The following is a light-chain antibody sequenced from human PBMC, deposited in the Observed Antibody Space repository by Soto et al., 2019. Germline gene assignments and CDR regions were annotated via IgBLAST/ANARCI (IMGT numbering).Light chain of an antibody. Sequence: EIVLTQSPGTLSLSPGERATLSCRASQSVSSSYLAWYQQRPRQPPRLLIYGTSNRAAGIPDRFTGTGSGTDFTLTIYRLEPEDSAVYYCQQYGSSALTFGGGTKVEIK. V-gene: IGKV3-20*01. CDR2: GTS. CDR3: QQYGSSALT. CDR1: QSVSSSY. J-gene: IGKJ4*01.